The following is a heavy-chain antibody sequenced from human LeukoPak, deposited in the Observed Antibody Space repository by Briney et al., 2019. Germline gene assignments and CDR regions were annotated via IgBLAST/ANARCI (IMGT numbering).Heavy chain of an antibody. V-gene: IGHV4-30-4*01. D-gene: IGHD2/OR15-2a*01. J-gene: IGHJ4*02. CDR1: GGSISSGDYY. CDR3: ARDNRNLPD. Sequence: SGTLSLTCAVYGGSISSGDYYWSWIRQPPGKGLEWIGYIYYSGSTYYNPSLKSRVTISVDTSKNQFSLKLSSVTAADTAVYYCARDNRNLPDWGQGTLVTVSS. CDR2: IYYSGST.